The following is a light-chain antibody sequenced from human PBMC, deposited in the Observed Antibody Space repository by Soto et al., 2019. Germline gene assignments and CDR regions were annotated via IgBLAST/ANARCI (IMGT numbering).Light chain of an antibody. J-gene: IGKJ1*01. CDR2: RAS. CDR3: LQYHNLWA. Sequence: IVMTQSPATLSVSPGERATLSCRASQNIYSNVAWYQQRPGQAPRLLIYRASTRAPGIPARFSGSGSGTEFTLTISSLQSKDFTVYSCLQYHNLWAFGQGTKVEIK. V-gene: IGKV3-15*01. CDR1: QNIYSN.